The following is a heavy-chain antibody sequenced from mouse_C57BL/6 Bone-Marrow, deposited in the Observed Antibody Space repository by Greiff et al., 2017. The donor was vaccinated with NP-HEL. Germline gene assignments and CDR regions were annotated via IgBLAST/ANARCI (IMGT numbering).Heavy chain of an antibody. CDR2: ISSGSSTI. V-gene: IGHV5-17*01. CDR1: GFTFSDYG. J-gene: IGHJ4*01. CDR3: ARELGRYAMDY. D-gene: IGHD4-1*01. Sequence: DVQLVESGGGLVKPGGSLKLSCAASGFTFSDYGMHWVRQAPEKGLEWVAYISSGSSTIYYADTVKGRFPISRDNAKNTLFLQMTSLGSEDTAMYYCARELGRYAMDYWGQGTSVTVSS.